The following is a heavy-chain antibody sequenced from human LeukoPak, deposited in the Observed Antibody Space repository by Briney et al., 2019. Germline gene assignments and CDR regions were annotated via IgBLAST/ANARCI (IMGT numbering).Heavy chain of an antibody. J-gene: IGHJ6*03. V-gene: IGHV4-31*03. CDR1: GDSIRSGGYY. Sequence: PSETLSLTCTVSGDSIRSGGYYWSWIRQHPGKGLEWIGFIYYSGSTYYNPSLKSRLTILLDTSKNQFSLKLRSVTAADTAVYYCASARSGFIDYCYYYMDVWGKGTTVTVSS. CDR2: IYYSGST. CDR3: ASARSGFIDYCYYYMDV. D-gene: IGHD3-16*02.